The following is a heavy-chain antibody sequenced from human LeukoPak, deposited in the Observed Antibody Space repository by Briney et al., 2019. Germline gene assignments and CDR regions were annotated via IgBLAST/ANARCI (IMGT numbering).Heavy chain of an antibody. V-gene: IGHV4-61*01. J-gene: IGHJ4*02. Sequence: PSETLSLTCTVSGGSISSGCDYWSWLRPHPGKGLEWIGYIHDSGSTKYNPSLKSRVTISVETSKNQFSLKLRSVTAADTAVYDCARWYYSGWAFDYWGQGTLVTGSS. D-gene: IGHD6-19*01. CDR1: GGSISSGCDY. CDR3: ARWYYSGWAFDY. CDR2: IHDSGST.